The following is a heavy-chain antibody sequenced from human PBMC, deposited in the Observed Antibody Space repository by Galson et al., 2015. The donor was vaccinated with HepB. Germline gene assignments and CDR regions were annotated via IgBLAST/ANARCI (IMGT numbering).Heavy chain of an antibody. CDR2: ISGSGGGT. J-gene: IGHJ5*02. D-gene: IGHD6-19*01. Sequence: SLRLSCAASGFTFSTCAMSWVRQAPEKGLEWVSVISGSGGGTYYADSVKGRFTISGDNSKNTLYLQMNSLRAEDTAVYYCAKDSQWLASWGQGTLVTVSS. CDR3: AKDSQWLAS. CDR1: GFTFSTCA. V-gene: IGHV3-23*01.